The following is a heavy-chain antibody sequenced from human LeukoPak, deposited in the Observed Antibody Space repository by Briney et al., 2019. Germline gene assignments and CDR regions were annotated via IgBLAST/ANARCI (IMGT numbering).Heavy chain of an antibody. CDR3: VRDLGFDS. Sequence: ASVKVSCKASGYTFTGYFMHWVRQAPGQGLEWMGIINPSGGSTTYAQKFQGRVTLTRERSTNTVYMELTSLRSEDTAVYYCVRDLGFDSWGQGTLVTVSS. J-gene: IGHJ5*01. CDR1: GYTFTGYF. V-gene: IGHV1-46*01. CDR2: INPSGGST.